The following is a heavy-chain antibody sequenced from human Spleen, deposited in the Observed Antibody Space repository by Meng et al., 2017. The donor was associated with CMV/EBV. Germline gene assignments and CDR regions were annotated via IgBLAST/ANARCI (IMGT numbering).Heavy chain of an antibody. Sequence: GESLKISCAASGFSFSSHDMHWVRQAPGKGLEWVAGIGYDGSDKYYADSVKGRFTISRDNSENTLHLHMNSVSAEDTAVYYCAREVGATDYFDYWGQGTLVTVSS. CDR1: GFSFSSHD. D-gene: IGHD1-26*01. CDR2: IGYDGSDK. J-gene: IGHJ4*02. V-gene: IGHV3-33*01. CDR3: AREVGATDYFDY.